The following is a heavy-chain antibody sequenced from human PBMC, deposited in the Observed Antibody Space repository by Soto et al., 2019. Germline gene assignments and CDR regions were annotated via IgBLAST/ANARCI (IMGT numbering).Heavy chain of an antibody. J-gene: IGHJ4*02. CDR3: AKDNKWELLVVPKCDY. CDR2: ISGSGGST. Sequence: PGGSLRLSCAASGLTFSSYAMSWVRQAPGKGLEWVSAISGSGGSTYYADSVKGRFTISRDNSKNTLYLQMNSLRAEDTAVYYCAKDNKWELLVVPKCDYWGQGTLVTVSS. D-gene: IGHD1-26*01. V-gene: IGHV3-23*01. CDR1: GLTFSSYA.